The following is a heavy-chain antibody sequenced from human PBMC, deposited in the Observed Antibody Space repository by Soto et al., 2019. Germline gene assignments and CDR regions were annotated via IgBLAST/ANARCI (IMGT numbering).Heavy chain of an antibody. CDR2: INPSGGST. V-gene: IGHV1-46*01. Sequence: ASVKVSCKASGYTFTSYGISWVRQAPGQGLEWMGIINPSGGSTSYAQKFQGRVTMTRDTSTSTVYMELSSLRSEDTAVYYCARDTNDFWSGYPGVYYYGMDVWGQGTTVTVSS. CDR3: ARDTNDFWSGYPGVYYYGMDV. CDR1: GYTFTSYG. J-gene: IGHJ6*02. D-gene: IGHD3-3*01.